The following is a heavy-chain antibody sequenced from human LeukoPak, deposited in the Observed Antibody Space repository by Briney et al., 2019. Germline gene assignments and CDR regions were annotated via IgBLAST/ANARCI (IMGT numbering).Heavy chain of an antibody. CDR3: AKASGYKFDY. J-gene: IGHJ4*02. CDR1: GFTFNTYA. V-gene: IGHV3-23*01. CDR2: ISGSGGST. Sequence: HAGGSLRLSCEASGFTFNTYAIYWVRQAPGKGLEWVSAISGSGGSTYYADSVKGRFTISRDNSKNTLYLQMNSLRAEDTAVYYCAKASGYKFDYWGQGTLVTVSS. D-gene: IGHD3-22*01.